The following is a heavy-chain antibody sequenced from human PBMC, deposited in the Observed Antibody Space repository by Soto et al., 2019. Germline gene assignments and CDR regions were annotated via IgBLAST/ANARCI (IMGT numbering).Heavy chain of an antibody. Sequence: ASVKVSCKASGYTFTSYYINWVRQATGQGLEWMGWMKPNSGNTGYAQKFQGRVTMTRNTSISTAYMELSSLRSEDTAVYYCAGYYYDVAEVRNDAFDIWGQGTMVTVSS. J-gene: IGHJ3*02. D-gene: IGHD3-22*01. CDR1: GYTFTSYY. CDR2: MKPNSGNT. V-gene: IGHV1-8*01. CDR3: AGYYYDVAEVRNDAFDI.